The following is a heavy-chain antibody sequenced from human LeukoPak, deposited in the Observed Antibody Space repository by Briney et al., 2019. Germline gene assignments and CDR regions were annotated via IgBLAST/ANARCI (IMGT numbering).Heavy chain of an antibody. V-gene: IGHV3-66*01. D-gene: IGHD5-18*01. CDR2: IYSGGST. CDR1: GFTVSSNY. CDR3: ARDGRYSYGYYYYGMDV. J-gene: IGHJ6*02. Sequence: GRSLRLSCAASGFTVSSNYMSWVRQAPGKGLEWVSVIYSGGSTYYADSVKGRFTISRDNSKNTLYLQMNSLRAEDTAVYYCARDGRYSYGYYYYGMDVWGQGTTVTVSS.